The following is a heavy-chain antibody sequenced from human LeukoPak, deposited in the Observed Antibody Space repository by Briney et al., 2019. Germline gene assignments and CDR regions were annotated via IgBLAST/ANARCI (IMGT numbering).Heavy chain of an antibody. D-gene: IGHD5-18*01. J-gene: IGHJ4*02. CDR3: ARDEHQGDNYGKFDF. CDR2: IWYDGANK. Sequence: PGRPLRLSCAASGFTFRNCDMHWVRQAPGKGLEWLAGIWYDGANKYYADSVKGRFTISRDNSKNTLFLQMNSLRAEDTAVYYCARDEHQGDNYGKFDFWGQGTLVTVSS. CDR1: GFTFRNCD. V-gene: IGHV3-33*01.